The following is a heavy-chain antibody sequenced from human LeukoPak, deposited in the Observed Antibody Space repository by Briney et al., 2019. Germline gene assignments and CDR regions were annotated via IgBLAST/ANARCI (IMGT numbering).Heavy chain of an antibody. D-gene: IGHD3-10*01. Sequence: SETLSLTCTVSGGSISSYYWSWIRQPAGKGLEWIGRIYSSGSTNYNPSLKSRVTISVDTSKNQFSLKLSSVTAADTAVYYCAREVVRGVIIPKSRYNWFDPWGQGTLVTVSS. J-gene: IGHJ5*02. CDR2: IYSSGST. CDR3: AREVVRGVIIPKSRYNWFDP. CDR1: GGSISSYY. V-gene: IGHV4-4*07.